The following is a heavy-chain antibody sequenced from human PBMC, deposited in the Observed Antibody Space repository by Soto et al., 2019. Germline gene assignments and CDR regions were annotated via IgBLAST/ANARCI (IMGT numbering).Heavy chain of an antibody. CDR3: TTIIPTGQWELGP. J-gene: IGHJ5*02. CDR2: IKSKTDGATT. V-gene: IGHV3-15*05. D-gene: IGHD1-26*01. Sequence: WGSLRISCASSGFTFTNAWMSWVRQAPGKGLEWIGRIKSKTDGATTDYAGPVKGRFTISRDDSKKTLFVQMNGLKTEDTAVYHCTTIIPTGQWELGPWGQGTMVTVSS. CDR1: GFTFTNAW.